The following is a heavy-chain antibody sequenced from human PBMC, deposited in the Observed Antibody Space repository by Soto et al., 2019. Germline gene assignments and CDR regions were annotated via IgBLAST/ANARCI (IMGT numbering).Heavy chain of an antibody. CDR1: GFTFSSYG. D-gene: IGHD6-13*01. Sequence: QVQLVESGGGVVQPGRSLRLSCAASGFTFSSYGMHWVRQAPGKGLEWVAVIWYDGSNKYYADSVKGRFTISRDNSKNTLYLQMNSLRAEDTAVYYCARDVDSSSWYLDYWGQGTLVTVSS. CDR3: ARDVDSSSWYLDY. V-gene: IGHV3-33*01. J-gene: IGHJ4*02. CDR2: IWYDGSNK.